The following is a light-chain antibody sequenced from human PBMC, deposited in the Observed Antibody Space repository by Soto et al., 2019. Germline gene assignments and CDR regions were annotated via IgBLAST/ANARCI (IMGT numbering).Light chain of an antibody. J-gene: IGKJ4*01. V-gene: IGKV3-15*01. CDR2: GAS. CDR3: QQYSKWPLT. Sequence: EIVMTQSPATLSASPAERVTLSCRASHSVSSYLAWYQQKPGQAPRLLIYGASTGDTGIPARFSGSGSGTEFILTISSLQSEDFAVYYCQQYSKWPLTFGGGTKVEIK. CDR1: HSVSSY.